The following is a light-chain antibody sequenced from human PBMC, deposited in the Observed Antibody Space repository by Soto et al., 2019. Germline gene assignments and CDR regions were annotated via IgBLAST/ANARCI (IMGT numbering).Light chain of an antibody. J-gene: IGLJ3*02. CDR2: EGS. Sequence: QSVLTQPASVSGSPGQSITISCTGTSSDVGSYNLVSWYQQHPGKAPKLMIYEGSKRPSGVSNRFSGSKSGNTASLTISGLQAEDEADYYCCSYAGSTTWVFGGGNKVTVL. V-gene: IGLV2-23*01. CDR3: CSYAGSTTWV. CDR1: SSDVGSYNL.